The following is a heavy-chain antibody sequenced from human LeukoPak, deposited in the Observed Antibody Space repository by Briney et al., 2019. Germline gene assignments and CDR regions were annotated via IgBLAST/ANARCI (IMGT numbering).Heavy chain of an antibody. D-gene: IGHD3-10*01. J-gene: IGHJ1*01. CDR1: GFTFSNYA. CDR2: ISSSSSYI. V-gene: IGHV3-21*01. Sequence: GGSLRLSCAASGFTFSNYAMSWVRQAPGKGLEWVSSISSSSSYIYYADSVKGRFTISRDNAKNSLYLQMNSLRAEDTAVYYCARSPSVAEYFQHWGQGTLVTVSS. CDR3: ARSPSVAEYFQH.